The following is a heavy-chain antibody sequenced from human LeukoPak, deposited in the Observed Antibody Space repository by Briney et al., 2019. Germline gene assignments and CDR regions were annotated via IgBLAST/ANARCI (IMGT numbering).Heavy chain of an antibody. Sequence: SETLSLTCAVYGESFSGYYWSWIRQSPGKGLEWIGDINHSGSTNYNPSLKSRVTISVDTSKNQFSLKLSSVTAADTAVYYCASSTGKYYYYYYMDVWGKGTTVTVSS. CDR3: ASSTGKYYYYYYMDV. CDR2: INHSGST. D-gene: IGHD2-2*01. CDR1: GESFSGYY. J-gene: IGHJ6*03. V-gene: IGHV4-34*01.